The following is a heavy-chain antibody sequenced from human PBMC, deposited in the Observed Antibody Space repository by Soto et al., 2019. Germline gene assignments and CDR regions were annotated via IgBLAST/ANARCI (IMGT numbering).Heavy chain of an antibody. D-gene: IGHD4-17*01. V-gene: IGHV1-18*01. CDR3: AIADYGEPDY. CDR1: GSTFPSST. CDR2: INAHNGNT. J-gene: IGHJ4*02. Sequence: QVQLVQSGAEVKKPGASVKVSCKASGSTFPSSTVSWVRQAPGQGLEWMGWINAHNGNTKYAQKFQGRLTMTTDTSTGTGYMELRSLRSDDTAIYFCAIADYGEPDYWGQGTLVTVSS.